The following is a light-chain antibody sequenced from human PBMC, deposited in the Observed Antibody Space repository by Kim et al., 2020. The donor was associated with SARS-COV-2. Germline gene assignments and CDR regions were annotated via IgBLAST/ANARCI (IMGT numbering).Light chain of an antibody. CDR3: QQADSLPYT. V-gene: IGKV1-12*01. J-gene: IGKJ2*01. Sequence: SASVGDRGTITCRASQSVSVWLAWYQQKPGLAPKLLISATTTLQTGVSPRFSGTGFGSEFALTIDNVQPDDFATYYCQQADSLPYTFGQGTKLEI. CDR1: QSVSVW. CDR2: ATT.